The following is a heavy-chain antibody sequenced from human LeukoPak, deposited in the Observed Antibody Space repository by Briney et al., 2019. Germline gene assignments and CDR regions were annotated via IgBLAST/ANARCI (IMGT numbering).Heavy chain of an antibody. CDR2: ISSSSSYI. D-gene: IGHD3-10*02. Sequence: GGSLRLSCAASGFTFSSYSMNWVRQAPGKGLEWVSSISSSSSYIYYADSVKGRFTISRDNAKNSLYLQMNSLRAEDTAVYYCAREEGGMFGELSFLMDVWGKGTTVTVSS. CDR3: AREEGGMFGELSFLMDV. CDR1: GFTFSSYS. J-gene: IGHJ6*04. V-gene: IGHV3-21*01.